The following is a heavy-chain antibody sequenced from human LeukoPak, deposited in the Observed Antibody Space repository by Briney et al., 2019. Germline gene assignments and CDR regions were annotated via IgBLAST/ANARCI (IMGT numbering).Heavy chain of an antibody. D-gene: IGHD2-2*01. CDR1: GGSISSSSYY. J-gene: IGHJ4*02. V-gene: IGHV4-39*01. Sequence: SETLSLTCTVSGGSISSSSYYWGWIRQPPGKGLAWIGSIYYSGSTYYNPSLKSRVTISVDTSKNQFSLKLSSVTAADTAVYYCARLAYFVVVPAAVDYWGQGTLVTVSS. CDR2: IYYSGST. CDR3: ARLAYFVVVPAAVDY.